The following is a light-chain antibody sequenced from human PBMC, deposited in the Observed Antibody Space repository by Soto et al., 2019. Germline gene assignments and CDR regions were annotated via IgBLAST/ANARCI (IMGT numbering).Light chain of an antibody. CDR3: EHYNSYWT. CDR2: KAS. J-gene: IGKJ1*01. Sequence: DIQMTQSPSTLSASVGDRVTITCRASQSISSWLARYQQKPGKVTKLPIYKASNLDSEVPSRVSGSGSGTEFALTISSLQPDHLATYYCEHYNSYWTFSQGTKVEIK. CDR1: QSISSW. V-gene: IGKV1-5*03.